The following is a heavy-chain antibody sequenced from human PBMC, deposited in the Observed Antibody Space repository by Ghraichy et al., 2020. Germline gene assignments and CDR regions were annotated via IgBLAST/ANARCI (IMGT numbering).Heavy chain of an antibody. J-gene: IGHJ4*02. D-gene: IGHD3-22*01. Sequence: LSLTCTVSGDSMSSYYWTWIRQSPEKGLEWIGHIFLSGGTNYNPSLRSRVTISVDTSKNQFSLKLNSVTAADTAVYYCAAYYGERLGSWGQGMLVSVS. V-gene: IGHV4-4*09. CDR3: AAYYGERLGS. CDR1: GDSMSSYY. CDR2: IFLSGGT.